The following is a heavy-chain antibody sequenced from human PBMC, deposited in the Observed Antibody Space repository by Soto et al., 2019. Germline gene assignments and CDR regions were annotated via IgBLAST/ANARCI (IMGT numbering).Heavy chain of an antibody. J-gene: IGHJ5*02. V-gene: IGHV1-58*01. D-gene: IGHD3-10*01. CDR1: GFTFSSSA. CDR2: IDVGSGNA. Sequence: GASVTVSCQPSGFTFSSSAVHWVRQARGHRLQWIGWIDVGSGNANYAQMLQERIGISRDMSTSTAYMELSSLRPEDTAVYYCAREREYYYGSGSINNYNWFDPWGQGTLVTVSS. CDR3: AREREYYYGSGSINNYNWFDP.